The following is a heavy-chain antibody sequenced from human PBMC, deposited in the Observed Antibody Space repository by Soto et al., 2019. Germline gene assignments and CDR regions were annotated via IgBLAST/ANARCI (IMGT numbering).Heavy chain of an antibody. CDR2: ISYDGSNK. D-gene: IGHD3-10*01. V-gene: IGHV3-30*03. Sequence: QVQLVESGGGVVQPGRSLRLSCAASGFTFSSYGMHWVRQAPGKGLEWVAVISYDGSNKYYADSVKGRFTISRDNSKNTLYLQMNSLSAEDTAVYYCARGAGDYGMDVWGQGTTVTVSS. CDR3: ARGAGDYGMDV. J-gene: IGHJ6*02. CDR1: GFTFSSYG.